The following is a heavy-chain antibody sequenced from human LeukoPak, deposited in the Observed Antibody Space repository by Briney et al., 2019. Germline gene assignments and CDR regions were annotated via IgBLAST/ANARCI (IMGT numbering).Heavy chain of an antibody. CDR1: GFSFSTYA. J-gene: IGHJ4*02. Sequence: GGSLRLSCTASGFSFSTYAMSWVHQAPGKGLEWVSGVNGNGGSTSYADSVKGRFTIFRDNSKNTVYLQMNSLRTEDTAIYHCARGGNWGYFDYWGQGTLVTVSS. CDR2: VNGNGGST. V-gene: IGHV3-23*01. CDR3: ARGGNWGYFDY. D-gene: IGHD7-27*01.